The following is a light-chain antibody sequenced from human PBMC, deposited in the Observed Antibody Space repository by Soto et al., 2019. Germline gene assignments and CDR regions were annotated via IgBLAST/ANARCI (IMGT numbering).Light chain of an antibody. CDR1: QSISTE. V-gene: IGKV3-15*01. CDR3: QQGHNWPLT. Sequence: EIVMTQSPATLSVSPGERATLSCRASQSISTELAWYQQKPGQPPRLLIYSASTRATGVPARFTGSGSGSEFTLTISGXXSEXXXVYXCQQGHNWPLTFGQGTRLEI. CDR2: SAS. J-gene: IGKJ2*01.